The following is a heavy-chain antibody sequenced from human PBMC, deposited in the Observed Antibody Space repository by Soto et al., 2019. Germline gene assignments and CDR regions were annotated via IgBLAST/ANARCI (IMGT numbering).Heavy chain of an antibody. CDR3: ATSTLGGYYYGMDV. Sequence: GGSLRLSCTPSGFTFTTYTMNWVRQTPGKGLEWVSSISSSSSYIYSADSVKGRFTVSRDNAKNSLYLQMNSLRADDTAVYYCATSTLGGYYYGMDVWGQGTTVTVSS. CDR2: ISSSSSYI. J-gene: IGHJ6*02. CDR1: GFTFTTYT. V-gene: IGHV3-21*01.